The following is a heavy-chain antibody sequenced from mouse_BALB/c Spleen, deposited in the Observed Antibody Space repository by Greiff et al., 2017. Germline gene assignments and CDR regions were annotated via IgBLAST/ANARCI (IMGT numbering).Heavy chain of an antibody. J-gene: IGHJ3*01. CDR2: IWAGGST. D-gene: IGHD4-1*01. CDR3: AREPPPLGPWFAY. CDR1: GFSLTSYG. V-gene: IGHV2-9*02. Sequence: VKLVESGPGLVAPSQSLSITCTVSGFSLTSYGVHWVRQPPGKGLEWLGVIWAGGSTNYNSALMSSLSISKDNSKCQVFLKMNSLQTDATAMYYCAREPPPLGPWFAYWGQGTRVTVSA.